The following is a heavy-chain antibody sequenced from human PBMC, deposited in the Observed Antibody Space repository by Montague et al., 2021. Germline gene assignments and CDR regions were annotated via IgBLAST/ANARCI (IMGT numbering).Heavy chain of an antibody. Sequence: SETLSLTCNVSGGSISSYYWSWIRQPPGKGLEWIGYIYYSGSTKYKPSLKSRVTISEDTPKNQFSLKLSSVTAADTAVYYCARGYSSSWYNWGQGTLVSVSS. V-gene: IGHV4-59*01. CDR1: GGSISSYY. J-gene: IGHJ4*02. CDR3: ARGYSSSWYN. D-gene: IGHD6-13*01. CDR2: IYYSGST.